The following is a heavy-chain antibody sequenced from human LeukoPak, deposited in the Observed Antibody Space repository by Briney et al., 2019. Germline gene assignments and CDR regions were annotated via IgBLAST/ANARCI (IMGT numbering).Heavy chain of an antibody. CDR1: GFTFSSAW. CDR3: AAFAAGG. D-gene: IGHD2-15*01. V-gene: IGHV3-15*01. CDR2: IKSKTDGGTA. Sequence: GGSLRLSCAASGFTFSSAWMSWVRQAPGKGLEWVGRIKSKTDGGTADYAAPVKGRITISRDDSNNTLDLQMNSLETEDTAVYYCAAFAAGGWGQGTLVTVSP. J-gene: IGHJ4*02.